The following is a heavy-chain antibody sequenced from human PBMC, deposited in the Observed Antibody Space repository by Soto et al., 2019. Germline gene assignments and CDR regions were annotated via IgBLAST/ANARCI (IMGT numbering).Heavy chain of an antibody. J-gene: IGHJ4*02. Sequence: EVQLLESGGGLVQPGGSLRLSCAASGFTFSSYAMSWVRQAPGKGLEWVSASSGGGGSTYYADSVKGRFTISRDNSKNTLYLQMSSLRAEDTAVYYCAKAPPIPLWPITDYWGQGTLVTVSS. D-gene: IGHD5-18*01. CDR3: AKAPPIPLWPITDY. V-gene: IGHV3-23*01. CDR2: SSGGGGST. CDR1: GFTFSSYA.